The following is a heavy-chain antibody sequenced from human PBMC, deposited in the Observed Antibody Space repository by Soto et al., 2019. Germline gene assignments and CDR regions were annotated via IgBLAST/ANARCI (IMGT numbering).Heavy chain of an antibody. Sequence: QLQLQESGPGLVKPWETLSLTCTVSYGSIIVSNVFWGWVRQPPGKGLEWIGNIDYSGTAYFNPSLGTRVTFPVDTSKNQFSLTLYSVTAADTAVYYCARTTGRHLDFWGQGILVTVSS. CDR3: ARTTGRHLDF. D-gene: IGHD4-4*01. J-gene: IGHJ4*02. CDR2: IDYSGTA. V-gene: IGHV4-39*01. CDR1: YGSIIVSNVF.